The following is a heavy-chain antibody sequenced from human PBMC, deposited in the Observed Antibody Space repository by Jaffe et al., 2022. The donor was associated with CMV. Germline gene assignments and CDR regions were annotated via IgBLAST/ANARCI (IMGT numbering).Heavy chain of an antibody. CDR3: ARDRFDILTGYYGSKGGYMDV. J-gene: IGHJ6*03. CDR2: ISSSSSYT. Sequence: QVQLVESGGGLVKPGGSLRLSCAASGFTFSDYYMSWIRQAPGKGLEWVSYISSSSSYTNYADSVKGRFTISRDNAKNSLYLQMNSLRAEDTAVYYCARDRFDILTGYYGSKGGYMDVWGKGTTVTVSS. D-gene: IGHD3-9*01. V-gene: IGHV3-11*06. CDR1: GFTFSDYY.